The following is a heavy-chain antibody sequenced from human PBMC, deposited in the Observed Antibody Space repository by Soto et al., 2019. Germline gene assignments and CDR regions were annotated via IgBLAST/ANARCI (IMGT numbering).Heavy chain of an antibody. CDR3: ARGLKSYYDILTGTPYGMDV. CDR1: GGXISSGGYY. Sequence: SETLSLTCTVSGGXISSGGYYWSXIRQHPGKGLDWIGYIYYSGSTYYNPSLKSRVTISVDTSKNQFSLKLSSVTAADTAVYYCARGLKSYYDILTGTPYGMDVWGQGTTVTVSS. V-gene: IGHV4-31*03. D-gene: IGHD3-9*01. CDR2: IYYSGST. J-gene: IGHJ6*02.